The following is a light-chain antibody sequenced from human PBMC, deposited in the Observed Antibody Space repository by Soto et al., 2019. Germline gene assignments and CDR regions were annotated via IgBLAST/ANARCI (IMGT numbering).Light chain of an antibody. J-gene: IGKJ1*01. CDR2: GAS. V-gene: IGKV3D-15*01. Sequence: EIVLTQSPATLSVSPGDRATLSCRASESVSSNEAWYQQKPGQAPRLLIYGASTRATGIPARFSGSGSGTEFTLTISSLQSEDFAVYYCQQYNNWPQTFGQGTKVDIK. CDR1: ESVSSN. CDR3: QQYNNWPQT.